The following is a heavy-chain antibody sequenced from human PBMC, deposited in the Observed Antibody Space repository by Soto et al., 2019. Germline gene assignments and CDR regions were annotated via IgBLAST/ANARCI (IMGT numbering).Heavy chain of an antibody. D-gene: IGHD4-17*01. V-gene: IGHV4-34*01. CDR2: INHSGST. CDR3: ARGEVAVTTSKYFQH. J-gene: IGHJ1*01. CDR1: GGSFSGYY. Sequence: TSETLSLTCAVYGGSFSGYYWSWIRQPPGKGLEWIGEINHSGSTNYNPSLKSRVTISVDTSKNQFSLKLSSVTAADTAVYYCARGEVAVTTSKYFQHWGQGTLVTVSS.